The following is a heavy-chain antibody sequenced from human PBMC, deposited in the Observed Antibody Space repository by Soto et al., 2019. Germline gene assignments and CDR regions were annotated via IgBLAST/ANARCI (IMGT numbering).Heavy chain of an antibody. J-gene: IGHJ4*02. Sequence: PGGSLRLSCAASGFTFGSFAVSWVGQALGKGLEWVSAIGGSGGSTYYADAVKGRFTISRDNSKNTLYLQMNSLRAEDTAVDYCAKLSNCSSTSCYSPYYFDYWGQGTLVTVSS. CDR1: GFTFGSFA. V-gene: IGHV3-23*01. D-gene: IGHD2-2*02. CDR3: AKLSNCSSTSCYSPYYFDY. CDR2: IGGSGGST.